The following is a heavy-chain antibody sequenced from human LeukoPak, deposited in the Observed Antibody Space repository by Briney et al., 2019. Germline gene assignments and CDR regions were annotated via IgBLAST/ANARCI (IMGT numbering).Heavy chain of an antibody. CDR1: GFTFSSYG. V-gene: IGHV3-21*01. J-gene: IGHJ4*02. D-gene: IGHD3-22*01. CDR2: ISSGGHI. CDR3: ARDQDGGKYYYESSGYSH. Sequence: PGESLRLSCAASGFTFSSYGLNWVRQAPGKGLEWVSTISSGGHIYYEDSVKGRFTISRDNAKNSLYLQMNSLRAEETAVYYCARDQDGGKYYYESSGYSHWGQGILVTVSS.